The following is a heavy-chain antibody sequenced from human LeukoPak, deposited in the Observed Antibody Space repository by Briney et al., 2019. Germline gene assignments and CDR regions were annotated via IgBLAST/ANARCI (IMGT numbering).Heavy chain of an antibody. V-gene: IGHV3-23*01. J-gene: IGHJ4*02. Sequence: GGSLRLSCAASGFTFSSYAMSWVRQAPGKGLEWVSAISGSGGSTYYADSVKGRFTISRDNSKNTLYLQMNSLRAEDTAVYYCARGGYSYGYNYFDYWGQGTLVTVSS. D-gene: IGHD5-18*01. CDR1: GFTFSSYA. CDR2: ISGSGGST. CDR3: ARGGYSYGYNYFDY.